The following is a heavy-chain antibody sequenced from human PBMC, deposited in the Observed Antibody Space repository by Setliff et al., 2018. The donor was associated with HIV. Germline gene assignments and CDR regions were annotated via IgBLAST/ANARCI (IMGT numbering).Heavy chain of an antibody. V-gene: IGHV1-3*01. CDR3: ARIVALNGYPSDY. D-gene: IGHD2-8*01. J-gene: IGHJ4*02. Sequence: GASVKVSCKASGYTFTSYVMHWVRQAPGQRLEWMGWINAGNGNTKYSQKFQGRVTFTRDTSASTAYMELSSLRSEDTAVYYCARIVALNGYPSDYWGQGTLVTVSS. CDR2: INAGNGNT. CDR1: GYTFTSYV.